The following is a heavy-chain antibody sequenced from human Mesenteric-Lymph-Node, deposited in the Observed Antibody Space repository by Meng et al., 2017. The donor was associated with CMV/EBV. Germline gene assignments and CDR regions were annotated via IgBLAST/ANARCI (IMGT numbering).Heavy chain of an antibody. CDR3: ARDMGYYYYYGMDV. D-gene: IGHD3-10*01. CDR1: GFTFRSFE. Sequence: GESLKISCAASGFTFRSFEMNWVRQAPGKGLEWVSYISSSATAIYYADSVKGRFTISRDNAKNSLYLQMNSLRAEDTAVYYCARDMGYYYYYGMDVWGQGTTVTVSS. CDR2: ISSSATAI. J-gene: IGHJ6*02. V-gene: IGHV3-48*03.